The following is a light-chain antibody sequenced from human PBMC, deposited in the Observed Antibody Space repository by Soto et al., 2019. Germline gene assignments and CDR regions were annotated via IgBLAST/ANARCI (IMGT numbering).Light chain of an antibody. CDR2: EGS. CDR1: SSDVGRYKF. CDR3: CSYTSSRTYV. J-gene: IGLJ1*01. Sequence: QSARTQPASVFGSPGQSITISCTGTSSDVGRYKFVSWYQQHPGKAPKVMIYEGSKRPSGVSNRFSGSKSGNTASLTISGLQAEDEADYYCCSYTSSRTYVFGTGTKVTVL. V-gene: IGLV2-23*01.